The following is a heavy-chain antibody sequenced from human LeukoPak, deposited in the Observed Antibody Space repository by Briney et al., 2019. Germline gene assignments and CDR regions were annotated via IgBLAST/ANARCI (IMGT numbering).Heavy chain of an antibody. Sequence: ASVKVSCKASGYTFTGYYMHWVRQAPVQGLEWMGWINPNSGDTNYAQKFQGRVTMTRDTSTSTAYMELSRLRSDDTAIYYCARATESSSHDYWGQGTLVTVSS. V-gene: IGHV1-2*02. CDR1: GYTFTGYY. CDR3: ARATESSSHDY. J-gene: IGHJ4*02. CDR2: INPNSGDT. D-gene: IGHD1-26*01.